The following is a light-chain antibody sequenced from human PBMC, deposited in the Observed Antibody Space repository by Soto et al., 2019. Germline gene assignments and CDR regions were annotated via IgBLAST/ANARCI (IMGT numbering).Light chain of an antibody. V-gene: IGLV2-8*01. J-gene: IGLJ1*01. Sequence: QSALTQPPSASGSPGQSVTISCTGTSSDVGGYNYVSWYQQHPGKAPKLMIYEVSKRPSGVPDRVSGSKSGNTAALTVSGLQAEDEADYYCSSYAGSNNRVFGTGTKLTVL. CDR2: EVS. CDR1: SSDVGGYNY. CDR3: SSYAGSNNRV.